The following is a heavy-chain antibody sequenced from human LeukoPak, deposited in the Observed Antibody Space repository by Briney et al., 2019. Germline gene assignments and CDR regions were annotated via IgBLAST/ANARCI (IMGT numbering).Heavy chain of an antibody. CDR3: TRLYDSGFDY. V-gene: IGHV3-73*01. J-gene: IGHJ4*02. Sequence: GGSLRLSCAASGFTFSGSAMHWVRQASGKGLEWVGRIRSKGNKYATAYAASVKGRFTISRDDSKNTAYLQMNSLKTEDTAVYYCTRLYDSGFDYWGQGTLVTVSS. CDR1: GFTFSGSA. D-gene: IGHD3-10*01. CDR2: IRSKGNKYAT.